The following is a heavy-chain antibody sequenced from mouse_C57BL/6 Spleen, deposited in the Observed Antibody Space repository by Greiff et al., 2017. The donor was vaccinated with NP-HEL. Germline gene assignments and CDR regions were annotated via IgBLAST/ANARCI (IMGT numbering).Heavy chain of an antibody. Sequence: VQLQQSGAELVRPGASVKLSCTASGFNIKDYYMHWVKQRPEQGLEWIGRIDPEDGDTEYAPKFQGKATMTADTSSNTAHLQLSSLTSEDTAVYYCTTGGVVARYFDVRGTGTTVTVAS. J-gene: IGHJ1*03. CDR1: GFNIKDYY. CDR2: IDPEDGDT. CDR3: TTGGVVARYFDV. V-gene: IGHV14-1*01. D-gene: IGHD1-1*01.